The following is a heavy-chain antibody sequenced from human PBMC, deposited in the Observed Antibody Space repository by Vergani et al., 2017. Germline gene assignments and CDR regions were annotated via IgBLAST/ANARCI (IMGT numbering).Heavy chain of an antibody. J-gene: IGHJ5*02. CDR2: IYYSGST. CDR1: GGSISSSSYY. CDR3: AGHAPTTWFDP. Sequence: QLQLQESGPGLVKPSETLSLTCTVSGGSISSSSYYWGWIRQPPGKGLEWIGSIYYSGSTYYNPSLKSRVTISVDTSKNQFSLKLSSVTAADTAVYYCAGHAPTTWFDPWGQGTLVTVSS. V-gene: IGHV4-39*01. D-gene: IGHD1-7*01.